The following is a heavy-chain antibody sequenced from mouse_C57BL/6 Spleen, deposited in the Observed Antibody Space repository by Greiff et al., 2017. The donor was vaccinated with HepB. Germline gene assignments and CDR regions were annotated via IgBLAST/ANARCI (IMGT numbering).Heavy chain of an antibody. D-gene: IGHD2-3*01. CDR1: GFTFSDYG. Sequence: EVMLVESGGGLVKPGGSLKLSWAASGFTFSDYGMHWVRQAPEKGLEWVAYISSGSSTIYYADTVKGRFTIPRDNAKNTLFLQMTSLRSEDTAMYYCARGYYYFDYWGQGTTLTVSS. CDR2: ISSGSSTI. CDR3: ARGYYYFDY. V-gene: IGHV5-17*01. J-gene: IGHJ2*01.